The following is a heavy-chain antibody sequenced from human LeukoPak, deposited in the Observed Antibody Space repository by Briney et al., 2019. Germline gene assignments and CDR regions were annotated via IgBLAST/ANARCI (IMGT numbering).Heavy chain of an antibody. V-gene: IGHV1-2*02. D-gene: IGHD6-19*01. CDR2: INPNSGGT. J-gene: IGHJ4*02. Sequence: ASVKVSCKASGYTFTGYYMHWVRQAPGQGLEWMGLINPNSGGTNYAQKFQGRVTMTRDTSISTAHMELSRMRSDDTAVYYCPREVRIAVERGTDYWGQGTLVTVSS. CDR3: PREVRIAVERGTDY. CDR1: GYTFTGYY.